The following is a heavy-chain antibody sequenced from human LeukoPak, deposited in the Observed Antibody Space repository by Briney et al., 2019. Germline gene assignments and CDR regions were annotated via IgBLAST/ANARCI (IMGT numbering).Heavy chain of an antibody. CDR2: IIPIFGTA. D-gene: IGHD2-2*01. CDR3: ARVLYCSSTSCYGRDAFDI. Sequence: SVKVSCKAPGGTFSSYAISWVRQAPGQGLEWMGGIIPIFGTANYAQKFQGRVTITADESTSTAYMELSSLRSEDTAVYYCARVLYCSSTSCYGRDAFDIWGQGTMVTVSS. J-gene: IGHJ3*02. V-gene: IGHV1-69*13. CDR1: GGTFSSYA.